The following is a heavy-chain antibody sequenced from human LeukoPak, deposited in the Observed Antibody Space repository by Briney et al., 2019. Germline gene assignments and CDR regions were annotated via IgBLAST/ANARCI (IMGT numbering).Heavy chain of an antibody. CDR1: GFTFSSYA. CDR2: ISTNGGRT. Sequence: GGSLRPSCSTSGFTFSSYAMHWVRQAPGKRPQYVSGISTNGGRTYYADSVRGRFTISRDNSNTLYLQMSSLRVEDTAVYYCPLPTLGYWGQGILVTVSS. D-gene: IGHD2-15*01. CDR3: PLPTLGY. V-gene: IGHV3-64D*08. J-gene: IGHJ4*02.